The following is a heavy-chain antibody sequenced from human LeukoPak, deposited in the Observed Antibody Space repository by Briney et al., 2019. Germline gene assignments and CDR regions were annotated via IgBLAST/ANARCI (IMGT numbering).Heavy chain of an antibody. CDR1: GFTFSNAW. CDR3: TTDYGSGSYRYFNY. Sequence: GGSLRLSCAASGFTFSNAWMSWVRQTPGKGLEWVGRIKSKPDGGTTDYVAPVKGRFTISRDDSKNTLYMQMNSLKSEDTAVYYCTTDYGSGSYRYFNYWGQGTLVTVSS. J-gene: IGHJ4*02. CDR2: IKSKPDGGTT. D-gene: IGHD3-10*01. V-gene: IGHV3-15*01.